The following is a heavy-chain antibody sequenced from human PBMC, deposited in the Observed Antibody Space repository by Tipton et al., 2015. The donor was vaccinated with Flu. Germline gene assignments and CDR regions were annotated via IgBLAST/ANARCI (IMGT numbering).Heavy chain of an antibody. Sequence: SLRLSCAASGFTFSSYAMSWVRQAPGKGLEWVSAISGSGGSTYYADSVKGRFTISRDNSKNTLYLQMNSLRAEDTAVYYCAKGFNPGYDGGLDYWGQGTLVTVSS. CDR1: GFTFSSYA. V-gene: IGHV3-23*01. CDR2: ISGSGGST. CDR3: AKGFNPGYDGGLDY. J-gene: IGHJ4*02. D-gene: IGHD3-10*02.